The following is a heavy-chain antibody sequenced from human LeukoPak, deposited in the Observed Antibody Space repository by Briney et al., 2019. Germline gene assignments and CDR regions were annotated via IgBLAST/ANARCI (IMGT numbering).Heavy chain of an antibody. Sequence: SETLSLTCTVSGGSISSYYWSWIRQPPGKGLEWIGYIYYSGSTNYNPSLKSRVTISVDTSKNQFSLKLSSVTAADTAVYYCARDQAQWLVLFRLYGMDVWGQGTTVTVSS. V-gene: IGHV4-59*01. CDR3: ARDQAQWLVLFRLYGMDV. CDR1: GGSISSYY. D-gene: IGHD6-19*01. CDR2: IYYSGST. J-gene: IGHJ6*02.